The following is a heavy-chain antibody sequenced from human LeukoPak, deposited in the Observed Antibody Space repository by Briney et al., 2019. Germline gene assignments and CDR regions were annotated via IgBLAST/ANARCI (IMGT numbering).Heavy chain of an antibody. CDR1: GFTFSSYG. J-gene: IGHJ4*02. CDR3: AKDPFDY. V-gene: IGHV3-30*18. Sequence: GGSLRLSCAASGFTFSSYGMHWVRQAPGKGLEWVAVISYDGSNKYYADSVKGRFTISRDNSKNTLYLQMNSLRAEDTAAYYCAKDPFDYWGQGTLVTVSS. CDR2: ISYDGSNK.